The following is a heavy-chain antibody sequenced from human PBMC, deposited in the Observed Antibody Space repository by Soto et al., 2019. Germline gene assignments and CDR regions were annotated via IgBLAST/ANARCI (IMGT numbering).Heavy chain of an antibody. CDR1: GSSVTTTY. J-gene: IGHJ4*02. V-gene: IGHV3-53*01. D-gene: IGHD1-7*01. Sequence: GGSLRLSCTAPGSSVTTTYMSWARQAPGKGLEWVSLMYAGGSTSYADSVKGRFTVSRDNCNNTLFLQLDSLGVEDTAVYYCANGTWGISRPNFLDYWGQGVLVTVSS. CDR2: MYAGGST. CDR3: ANGTWGISRPNFLDY.